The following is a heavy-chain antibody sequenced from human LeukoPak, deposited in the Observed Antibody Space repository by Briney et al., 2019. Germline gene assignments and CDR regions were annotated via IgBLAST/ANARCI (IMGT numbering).Heavy chain of an antibody. Sequence: ASVKVSCKASGYTFTSYSISWVRQAPGQGLEWMGWISAYDGNTIYAQKVKGRVTMTTDTSTSTAYMELRSLKSDDTAVYYCARASYCSGGSCYSDYWGQGTLVTVSS. V-gene: IGHV1-18*01. D-gene: IGHD2-15*01. CDR1: GYTFTSYS. CDR2: ISAYDGNT. J-gene: IGHJ4*02. CDR3: ARASYCSGGSCYSDY.